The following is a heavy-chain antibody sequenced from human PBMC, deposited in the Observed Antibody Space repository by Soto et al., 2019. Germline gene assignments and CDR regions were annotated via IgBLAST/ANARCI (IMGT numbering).Heavy chain of an antibody. CDR1: GYTFTSYG. J-gene: IGHJ4*02. D-gene: IGHD4-17*01. Sequence: ASVKVSFKASGYTFTSYGISWVRQAPGQGLEWMGWISAYNGNTNYAQKLQGRVTMTTDTSTSTAYMELRSLRSDDTAVYYCARSMTTVTTTHFDYWGQGTLVTVSS. CDR2: ISAYNGNT. CDR3: ARSMTTVTTTHFDY. V-gene: IGHV1-18*01.